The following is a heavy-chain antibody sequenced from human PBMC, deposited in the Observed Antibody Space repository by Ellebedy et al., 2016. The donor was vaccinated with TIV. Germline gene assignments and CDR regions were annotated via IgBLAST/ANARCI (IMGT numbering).Heavy chain of an antibody. V-gene: IGHV3-43*01. CDR1: GFIFDDST. D-gene: IGHD1-14*01. J-gene: IGHJ5*01. CDR2: ITSDGDYT. CDR3: AKERSKITDS. Sequence: GESLKISCAASGFIFDDSTMHWVRQAPGKGLDWVSLITSDGDYTYYEDSVKGRFPISRDNSKNSLYLQMNSLRIEDTALYYCAKERSKITDSWGQGTLVTVSS.